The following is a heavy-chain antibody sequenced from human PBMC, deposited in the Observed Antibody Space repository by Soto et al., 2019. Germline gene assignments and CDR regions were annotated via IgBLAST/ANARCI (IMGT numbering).Heavy chain of an antibody. V-gene: IGHV3-66*01. CDR1: GFTVSSNY. CDR2: IYSGGST. CDR3: ARVVVAATDAFDI. J-gene: IGHJ3*02. D-gene: IGHD2-15*01. Sequence: GGSLRLSCAASGFTVSSNYMSWVRQAPGKGLEWFSVIYSGGSTYYADSVKGRFTISRDNSKNTLYLQMNSLRAEDTAVYYCARVVVAATDAFDIWGQGTMDTVSS.